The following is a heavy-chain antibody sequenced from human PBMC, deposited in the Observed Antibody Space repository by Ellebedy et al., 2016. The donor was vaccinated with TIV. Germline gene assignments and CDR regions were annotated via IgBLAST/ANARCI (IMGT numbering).Heavy chain of an antibody. CDR3: ARDTGYYGRSGYWNDAFDI. Sequence: GESLKISCAASGIIFSSYWMSWVRQAPGKGLEWVANIKKDGSDKYYVDSAKGRFTISRDNAKNSLFLQMNSLRAEDTAMYYCARDTGYYGRSGYWNDAFDIWGQGTMVTVSS. CDR1: GIIFSSYW. D-gene: IGHD3-22*01. V-gene: IGHV3-7*01. CDR2: IKKDGSDK. J-gene: IGHJ3*02.